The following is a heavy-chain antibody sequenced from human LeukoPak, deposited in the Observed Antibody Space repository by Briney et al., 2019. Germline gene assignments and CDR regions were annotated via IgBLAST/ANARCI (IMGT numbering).Heavy chain of an antibody. Sequence: GSVKVSSKASGYIFTDYYIHGVRQGPGQGVWQIGWVNANSGATNYAQNFQGRVTMTRDPSISTAYMELSRLRYDDTAVYYCARDANFGELLYHTEGLFDFWGQGTPVTVSS. V-gene: IGHV1-2*02. CDR1: GYIFTDYY. D-gene: IGHD3-10*01. CDR2: VNANSGAT. J-gene: IGHJ4*02. CDR3: ARDANFGELLYHTEGLFDF.